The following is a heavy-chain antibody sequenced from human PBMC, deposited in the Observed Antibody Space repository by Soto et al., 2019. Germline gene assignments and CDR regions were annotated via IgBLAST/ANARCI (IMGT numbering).Heavy chain of an antibody. J-gene: IGHJ5*02. CDR2: ISNDGSKT. D-gene: IGHD3-3*01. CDR3: TKPRSSLKWPPFDP. Sequence: QVKLVDSGGGVVQPGRSLRLSCRTSGFTFSSYGMHWVRQAPGKGPEWVAFISNDGSKTDYADSVKGRFTVSRDNPKNTLFLQMTSRRGEDTAVYYCTKPRSSLKWPPFDPWGHGTLVTVSS. CDR1: GFTFSSYG. V-gene: IGHV3-30*18.